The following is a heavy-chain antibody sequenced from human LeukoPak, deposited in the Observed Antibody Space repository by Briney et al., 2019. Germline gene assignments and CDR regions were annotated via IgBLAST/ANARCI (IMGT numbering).Heavy chain of an antibody. J-gene: IGHJ4*02. D-gene: IGHD6-13*01. CDR3: AITSIAAAARQGF. CDR2: ISGTGGST. CDR1: GFTFSTYS. V-gene: IGHV3-23*01. Sequence: PGGTLRLSCAASGFTFSTYSMSWVRQAPGKGLELVSAISGTGGSTYYTNSVKGRFTISRDNSNNTLYLQMNSLRAEDTALYYCAITSIAAAARQGFWGQGTLVTVSS.